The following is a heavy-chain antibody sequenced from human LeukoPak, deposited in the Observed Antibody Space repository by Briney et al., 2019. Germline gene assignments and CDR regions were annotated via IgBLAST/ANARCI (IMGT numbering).Heavy chain of an antibody. D-gene: IGHD3-22*01. CDR1: GGSLSGSY. CDR3: ARDDPVSGYYY. Sequence: PSETLSLTCAVYGGSLSGSYWSWIRQPPGKGLEWIGEINHSGSANYNPSLKSRVTLSIDKSKNQFSLNLNSVTAADTAVYYCARDDPVSGYYYWGQGTLVTVSS. CDR2: INHSGSA. J-gene: IGHJ4*02. V-gene: IGHV4-34*01.